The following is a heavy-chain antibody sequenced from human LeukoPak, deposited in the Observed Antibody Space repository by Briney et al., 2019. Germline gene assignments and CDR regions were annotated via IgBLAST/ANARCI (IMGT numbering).Heavy chain of an antibody. CDR2: IDPRDSYT. Sequence: GGSLKISCKGSGYSFTSYWISWGRPMPGKGLEWMGTIDPRDSYTNYSPSFQGHVTISADKSISTAYLQWSSLKASDTAIYYCARRKGCSSTSCPPDYWGQGTLVTVSS. V-gene: IGHV5-10-1*01. CDR1: GYSFTSYW. D-gene: IGHD2-2*01. J-gene: IGHJ4*02. CDR3: ARRKGCSSTSCPPDY.